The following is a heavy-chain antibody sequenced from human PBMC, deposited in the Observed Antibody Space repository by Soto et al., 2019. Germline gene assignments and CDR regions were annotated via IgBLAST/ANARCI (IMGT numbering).Heavy chain of an antibody. J-gene: IGHJ4*02. Sequence: GGSLRLSCTASGFTFSSYAMSWVRQAPGKGLEWVSVISGSGGSTYYADSVKGRFTISRDSSKNTLYLQMNSLRAEDTAVYYCAKNVIDRYSSSDYWGQGTLVTVPQ. CDR1: GFTFSSYA. D-gene: IGHD6-6*01. CDR3: AKNVIDRYSSSDY. CDR2: ISGSGGST. V-gene: IGHV3-23*01.